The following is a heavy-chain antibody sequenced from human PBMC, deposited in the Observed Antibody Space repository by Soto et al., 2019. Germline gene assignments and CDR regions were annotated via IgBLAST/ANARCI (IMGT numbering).Heavy chain of an antibody. CDR3: ARAGYCSGGSCYYYYYYMDV. Sequence: ASVKVSCKASGYTFISYDINWVRQATGQGLEWMGWMNPNSGNTGYAQKFQGRVTMTRNTSISTAYMELSSLRSEDTAVYHCARAGYCSGGSCYYYYYYMDVWGTGTTVTVSS. J-gene: IGHJ6*03. CDR1: GYTFISYD. CDR2: MNPNSGNT. D-gene: IGHD2-15*01. V-gene: IGHV1-8*01.